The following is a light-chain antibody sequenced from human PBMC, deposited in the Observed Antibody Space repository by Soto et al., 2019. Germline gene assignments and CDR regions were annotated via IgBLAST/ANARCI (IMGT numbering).Light chain of an antibody. V-gene: IGKV3-11*02. CDR2: DAS. Sequence: EIVLTQSPATLSLSPGERATLSCRASQSVSSFLAWYQQKPGQAPRLLIYDASNRATGIPTRFSGSGSGRDFTLTISSLEPEDFAVYYCQQPINWPLTFGGGTKVEIK. CDR3: QQPINWPLT. J-gene: IGKJ4*01. CDR1: QSVSSF.